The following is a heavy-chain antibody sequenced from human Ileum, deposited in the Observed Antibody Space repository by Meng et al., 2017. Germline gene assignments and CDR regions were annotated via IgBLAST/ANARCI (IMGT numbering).Heavy chain of an antibody. D-gene: IGHD4-17*01. Sequence: QVQLQQWGAGLLKPSETLSLTCAVYGGSFSGYYWSWIRQPPGKGLEWIGEINHSGSTNYNPSLKRRVTISVDTSKNQFSLKLSSVTAADTAVYYCARGRYGDSRRGGYFQHWGQGTLVTVSS. V-gene: IGHV4-34*01. CDR3: ARGRYGDSRRGGYFQH. J-gene: IGHJ1*01. CDR2: INHSGST. CDR1: GGSFSGYY.